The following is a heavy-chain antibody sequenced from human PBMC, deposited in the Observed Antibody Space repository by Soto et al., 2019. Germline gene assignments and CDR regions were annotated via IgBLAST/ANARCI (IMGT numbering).Heavy chain of an antibody. CDR1: GFTFVYSY. J-gene: IGHJ5*02. V-gene: IGHV3-11*06. CDR2: ISPGSRYP. CDR3: VRGGGGGLFDP. Sequence: GGSLRLSCAGSGFTFVYSYMSWIRQAPGKGLEWLSYISPGSRYPAYADSVKGRFTISRDNAKRSLYLQMMSLTAEDTAIYYCVRGGGGGLFDPWGQGTMVTVSS. D-gene: IGHD2-15*01.